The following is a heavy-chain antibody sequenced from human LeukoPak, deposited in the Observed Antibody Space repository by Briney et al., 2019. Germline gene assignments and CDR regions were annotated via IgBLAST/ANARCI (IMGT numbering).Heavy chain of an antibody. CDR1: GFTFSSYW. J-gene: IGHJ4*02. CDR3: ARVRAVAGTDVLYYFDY. CDR2: VSSDESRT. D-gene: IGHD6-19*01. Sequence: GRSLRLSCAASGFTFSSYWMHCVRHAPGKGLVWVSRVSSDESRTNYADSVKGRFTISRDNAKNTVLLQMNSLRPEDTAVYYCARVRAVAGTDVLYYFDYWGQGTLVTVSS. V-gene: IGHV3-74*01.